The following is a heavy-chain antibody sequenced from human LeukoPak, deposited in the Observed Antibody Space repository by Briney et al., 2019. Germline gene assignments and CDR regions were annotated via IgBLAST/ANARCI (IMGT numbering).Heavy chain of an antibody. Sequence: GGSLRLSCAASGFTFSSYAMNWVRQAPGKGLEWVSAISGSGGSTYYADSVKGRFTISRDNSKNTLYLQMNSLRAEDTAVYYCAKAMGSGSYYSDAFDIWGQGTMVTVSS. CDR2: ISGSGGST. V-gene: IGHV3-23*01. J-gene: IGHJ3*02. CDR3: AKAMGSGSYYSDAFDI. CDR1: GFTFSSYA. D-gene: IGHD3-10*01.